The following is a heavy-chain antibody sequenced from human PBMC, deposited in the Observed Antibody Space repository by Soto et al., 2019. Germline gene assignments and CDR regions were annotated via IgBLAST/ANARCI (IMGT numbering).Heavy chain of an antibody. CDR1: KFTFSDYY. V-gene: IGHV3-11*06. CDR2: ISSGGSYT. CDR3: ARVKRPAGYIDL. Sequence: QVQLVESGGGLVKPGGSLRLSCEASKFTFSDYYMSWIRQAPGKGLEWVSYISSGGSYTNYADSVKGRFTISRDNAKNSLYLQMNSLRDEDTAVFYCARVKRPAGYIDLWGRGTLVTVSS. J-gene: IGHJ2*01.